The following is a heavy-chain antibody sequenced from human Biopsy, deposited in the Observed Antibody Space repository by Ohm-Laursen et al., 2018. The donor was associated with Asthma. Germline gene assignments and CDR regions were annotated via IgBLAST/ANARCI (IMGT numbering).Heavy chain of an antibody. CDR1: GFIVSDYH. J-gene: IGHJ4*02. Sequence: SLSLSCTASGFIVSDYHMSWIRQPPGRGLAWISYIGSRITDTIYYADSVKGRFTISRDNAKNSVFLQMNSLRAEDTGVYYWAREVKMAYWGRGTLVTVSS. CDR2: IGSRITDTI. V-gene: IGHV3-11*01. CDR3: AREVKMAY. D-gene: IGHD2-8*01.